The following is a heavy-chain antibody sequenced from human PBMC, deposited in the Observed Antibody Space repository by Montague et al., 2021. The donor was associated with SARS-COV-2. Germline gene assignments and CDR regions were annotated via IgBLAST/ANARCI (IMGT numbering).Heavy chain of an antibody. CDR1: GGSISSDN. D-gene: IGHD2-15*01. V-gene: IGHV4-59*01. Sequence: SETLSLTCTVSGGSISSDNWRWIRQPPGKGLVRIGYSNYSGSTNYNPSLKSRVTISIDTSKNQFSLELSSVTAADMAVYYCASPGGYCTGGSCYYVYWGQGTLVTVSS. CDR2: SNYSGST. J-gene: IGHJ4*02. CDR3: ASPGGYCTGGSCYYVY.